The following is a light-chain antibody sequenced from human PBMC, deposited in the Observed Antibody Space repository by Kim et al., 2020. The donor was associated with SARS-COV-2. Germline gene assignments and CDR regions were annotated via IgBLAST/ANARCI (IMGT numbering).Light chain of an antibody. J-gene: IGLJ2*01. CDR3: SSYAASSPNLV. CDR2: AVT. Sequence: QSALTQPASVSGSPGQSITISCTGTSSDIGDYNYVSWYQQHPGKAPKLMIYAVTNRFSGVSNRFSGSKSGNTASLTISGLQTEDEAYYYCSSYAASSPNLVFGAGTQLTVL. V-gene: IGLV2-14*03. CDR1: SSDIGDYNY.